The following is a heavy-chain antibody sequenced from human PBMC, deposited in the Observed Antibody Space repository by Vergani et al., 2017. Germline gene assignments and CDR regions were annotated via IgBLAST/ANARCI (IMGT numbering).Heavy chain of an antibody. CDR3: ARDESYCGGDCAPQPIFYYYGMDV. D-gene: IGHD2-21*02. J-gene: IGHJ6*02. CDR2: ISSSSSYI. Sequence: EVQLVESGGGLVKPGGSLRLSCAASGFTFSSYSMNWVRQAPGKGLEWVSSISSSSSYIYYADSVKGRFTISRDNSKNTLYLQMNSLRAEDTAVYYCARDESYCGGDCAPQPIFYYYGMDVWGQGTTVTVSS. CDR1: GFTFSSYS. V-gene: IGHV3-21*01.